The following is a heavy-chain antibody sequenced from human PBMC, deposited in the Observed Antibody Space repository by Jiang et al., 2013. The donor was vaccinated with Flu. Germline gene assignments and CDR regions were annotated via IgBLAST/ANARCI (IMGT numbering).Heavy chain of an antibody. Sequence: QSGSELKKPGASVKVSCKASAYSFTKYALTWVRQAPGQGLEWMGWINTETGDPTYAQAFTGRFAFSSDTSVSTAYLHISGLKAEDTAVYYCAREGYYFDTTGSPRSHGLDVWGQGTAVTVSS. CDR3: AREGYYFDTTGSPRSHGLDV. J-gene: IGHJ6*02. CDR1: AYSFTKYA. V-gene: IGHV7-4-1*02. D-gene: IGHD3-22*01. CDR2: INTETGDP.